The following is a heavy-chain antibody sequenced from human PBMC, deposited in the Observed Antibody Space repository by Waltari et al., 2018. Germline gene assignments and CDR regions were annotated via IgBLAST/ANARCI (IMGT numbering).Heavy chain of an antibody. CDR3: TRGYRFDSSGRYYFDY. CDR2: INTNSGGT. J-gene: IGHJ4*02. Sequence: QVQLVQSGAEVKKPGASVKVSCKASGYTFTGYYMHWVRQAPGQGLGWMGWINTNSGGTNYAQKFQGRVTMTRDTSISTAYMELGGLTSQDTAIYFCTRGYRFDSSGRYYFDYWGQGTQVTVSS. D-gene: IGHD6-19*01. V-gene: IGHV1-2*02. CDR1: GYTFTGYY.